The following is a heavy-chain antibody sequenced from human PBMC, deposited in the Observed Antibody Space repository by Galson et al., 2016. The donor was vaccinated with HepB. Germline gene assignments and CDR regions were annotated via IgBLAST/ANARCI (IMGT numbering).Heavy chain of an antibody. Sequence: SLRLSCAASGFTFNDHYMDWARQAPGKGLEWVGRVTNRADGYTTHYAASVKGRFTISRDDSKNSLFVQMNSLRAEDTAVYYCAKDYVWGSYLLTQFDYWGQGTLVTVSS. CDR2: VTNRADGYTT. J-gene: IGHJ4*02. D-gene: IGHD3-16*02. CDR1: GFTFNDHY. V-gene: IGHV3-72*01. CDR3: AKDYVWGSYLLTQFDY.